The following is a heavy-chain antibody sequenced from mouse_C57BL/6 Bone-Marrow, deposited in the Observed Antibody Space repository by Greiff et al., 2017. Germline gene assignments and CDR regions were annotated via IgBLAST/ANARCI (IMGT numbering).Heavy chain of an antibody. D-gene: IGHD2-2*01. Sequence: VKLVESGPGLVAPSQSLSITCTVSGFSLTNYGVHWVRQPPGKSLEWLVVIWSDGSTTYNSALKYSLSISKDNSKSQVFLRMNSLQTDDTAMYYCARRDYGYDGFAYWGQGTLVTVSA. CDR3: ARRDYGYDGFAY. J-gene: IGHJ3*01. CDR2: IWSDGST. CDR1: GFSLTNYG. V-gene: IGHV2-6*03.